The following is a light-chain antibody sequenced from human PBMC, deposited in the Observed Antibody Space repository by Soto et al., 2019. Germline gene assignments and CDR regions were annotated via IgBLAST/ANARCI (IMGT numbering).Light chain of an antibody. J-gene: IGKJ2*01. CDR3: QQYGSFPYT. V-gene: IGKV3-20*01. CDR2: GAS. Sequence: EIVLTQSPGTLSLSPGEIATLSCRASQSLSSNYLAWYQQKPGQAPRLLIYGASSRATGIPDRFSGSGSGTDFTLTISRLEPEDFVVYYCQQYGSFPYTFGQGTKLDIK. CDR1: QSLSSNY.